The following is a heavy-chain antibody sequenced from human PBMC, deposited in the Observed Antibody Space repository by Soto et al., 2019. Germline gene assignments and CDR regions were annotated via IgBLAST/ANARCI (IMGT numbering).Heavy chain of an antibody. CDR1: GGSFSSYA. Sequence: SVKVSCKASGGSFSSYAISWVRQANEKGHEWMGGIIPIFGTANYAQKFQGRVTITADESTSTAYMELSSLRSEDTAVYYCARGLLLWFGESDGYYGMDVWGQGTTVTVSS. CDR2: IIPIFGTA. V-gene: IGHV1-69*01. J-gene: IGHJ6*02. CDR3: ARGLLLWFGESDGYYGMDV. D-gene: IGHD3-10*01.